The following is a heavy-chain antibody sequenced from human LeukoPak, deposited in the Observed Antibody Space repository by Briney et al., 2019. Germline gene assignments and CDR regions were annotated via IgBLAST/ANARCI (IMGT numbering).Heavy chain of an antibody. J-gene: IGHJ4*02. V-gene: IGHV3-23*01. Sequence: GGSLRLSCAASGFTLRHFAMNWVRQAPGKGLEWVSSIVSDGDTFYAGSVKGRFTISRDISTYTLHLQMNSLRADDTAIYFCANEAHRHLDLHNWGQGTLVTVST. CDR1: GFTLRHFA. CDR2: IVSDGDT. CDR3: ANEAHRHLDLHN.